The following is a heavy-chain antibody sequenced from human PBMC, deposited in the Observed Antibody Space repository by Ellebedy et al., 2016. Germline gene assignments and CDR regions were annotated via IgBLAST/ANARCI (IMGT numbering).Heavy chain of an antibody. V-gene: IGHV4-39*07. CDR1: GGSISSSSYY. Sequence: GSLRLSCTVSGGSISSSSYYWGWIRQPPGKGLEWIGSIYYSGSTYYNPSLKSRVTISVDTSKNQFSLKLSSVTAADTAVYYCARARENLDYWGQGTLVTVSS. CDR3: ARARENLDY. CDR2: IYYSGST. J-gene: IGHJ4*02.